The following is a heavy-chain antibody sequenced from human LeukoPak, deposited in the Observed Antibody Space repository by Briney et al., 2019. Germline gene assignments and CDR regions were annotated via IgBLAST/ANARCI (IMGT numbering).Heavy chain of an antibody. CDR3: ARIIVVVPAATWKGRFDP. D-gene: IGHD2-2*01. CDR1: GYSISSGYY. V-gene: IGHV4-38-2*02. CDR2: IYHSGST. J-gene: IGHJ5*02. Sequence: PSETLSLTCTVSGYSISSGYYWGWIRQPPGKGLEWIGSIYHSGSTYYNPSLKSRVTISVDTSKNQFSLKLSSVTAADTAVYYCARIIVVVPAATWKGRFDPWGQGTLVTVSS.